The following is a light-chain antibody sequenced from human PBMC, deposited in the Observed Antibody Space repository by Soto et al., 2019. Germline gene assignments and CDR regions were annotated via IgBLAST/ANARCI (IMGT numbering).Light chain of an antibody. V-gene: IGLV2-14*01. CDR2: EVS. CDR1: SSDVGAYNC. Sequence: LTQPASVSGSPGQSVAISCTGTSSDVGAYNCISWYQQHPGKAPKLLLSEVSNRPSGVSDRFSGSKSGNTASLTISGLQAEDEADYYCSSLTTSFTYVFGTGTKVTVL. J-gene: IGLJ1*01. CDR3: SSLTTSFTYV.